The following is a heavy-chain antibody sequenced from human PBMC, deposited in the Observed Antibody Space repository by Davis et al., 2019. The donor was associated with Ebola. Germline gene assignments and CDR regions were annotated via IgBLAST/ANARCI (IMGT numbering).Heavy chain of an antibody. Sequence: PGGSLRLSCAASGFTFSTYAMSWVRQAPGKGLEWVSGIVGSGSGTNYADSVKGRFTISRDNSKNTLYLQMNSLRAEDTAVYYCAKMYSSGWYGWFDPWGQGTLVTVSS. CDR2: IVGSGSGT. J-gene: IGHJ5*02. V-gene: IGHV3-23*01. CDR1: GFTFSTYA. D-gene: IGHD6-19*01. CDR3: AKMYSSGWYGWFDP.